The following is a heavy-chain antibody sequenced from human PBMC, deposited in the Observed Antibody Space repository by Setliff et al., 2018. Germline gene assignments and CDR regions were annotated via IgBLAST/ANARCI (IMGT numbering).Heavy chain of an antibody. CDR2: ISPYSGNT. Sequence: ASVKVSCKTSGFGFTTFGFSWVRQAPGQGLEWLGSISPYSGNTNYPQWLQDRVTMTIDTSTSTAYIELRSLRSDDTAVYYCARDSPTVVTHIRAFDIWGQGTMVTVSS. CDR3: ARDSPTVVTHIRAFDI. CDR1: GFGFTTFG. V-gene: IGHV1-18*01. D-gene: IGHD4-17*01. J-gene: IGHJ3*02.